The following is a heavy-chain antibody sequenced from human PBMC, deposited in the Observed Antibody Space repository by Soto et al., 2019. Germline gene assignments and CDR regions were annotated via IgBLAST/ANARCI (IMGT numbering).Heavy chain of an antibody. CDR3: ERGVYGSGNYYTGQSAFEI. V-gene: IGHV1-69*06. D-gene: IGHD3-10*01. Sequence: QVQLEQSGAEVKKPGSSVKVSCKASGGTLSDHGVAWLRQAPGQGLEWMGGTIPVFNTAKYAQKFQGRVTVPAGKLTAIAYMDLSRLRSEDTDFYFYERGVYGSGNYYTGQSAFEIWGQGTMVIVSS. CDR2: TIPVFNTA. J-gene: IGHJ3*02. CDR1: GGTLSDHG.